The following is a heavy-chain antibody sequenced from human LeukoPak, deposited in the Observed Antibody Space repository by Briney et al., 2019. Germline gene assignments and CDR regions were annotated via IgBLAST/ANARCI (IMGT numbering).Heavy chain of an antibody. Sequence: GGSLRLSCAASGFDFRRYAMYWVRQAPGKGLEWVAISSFDESNKYYRDSVKGRFTISKDNSKDTLYLQMNNLKTEDTAVYYCAKEEGYYYDSGGYYVEYFQHWGQGTLVTVSS. CDR2: SSFDESNK. CDR1: GFDFRRYA. J-gene: IGHJ1*01. CDR3: AKEEGYYYDSGGYYVEYFQH. D-gene: IGHD3-22*01. V-gene: IGHV3-30*18.